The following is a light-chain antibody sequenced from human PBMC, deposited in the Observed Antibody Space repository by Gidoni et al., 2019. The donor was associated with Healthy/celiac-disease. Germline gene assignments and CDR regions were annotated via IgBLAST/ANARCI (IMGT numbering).Light chain of an antibody. CDR2: GNS. CDR3: QSYDSSLSGSV. J-gene: IGLJ3*02. Sequence: QSVLTPPPSVSGAPGQRVTISCTGSSANIGAGYDVHWYQQLPGTAPKRLIYGNSNRPSGVPDRFSGSKSGTSASLAITGLQAEDEADYYCQSYDSSLSGSVFGGGTKLTVL. CDR1: SANIGAGYD. V-gene: IGLV1-40*01.